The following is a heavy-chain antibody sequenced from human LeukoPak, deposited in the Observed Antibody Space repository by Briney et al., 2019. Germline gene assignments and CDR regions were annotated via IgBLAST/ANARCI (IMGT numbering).Heavy chain of an antibody. CDR1: GGSISSGSYY. CDR3: ARDSLYNFWSGYYHTTYYFDY. J-gene: IGHJ4*02. CDR2: IYTSGST. D-gene: IGHD3-3*01. Sequence: SQTLSLTCTVSGGSISSGSYYWSWIRQPAGKGLEWIGRIYTSGSTNYNPSLKSRVTISVDTSKNQFSLKLSSMTAADTAVYYCARDSLYNFWSGYYHTTYYFDYWGQGTLVTVSS. V-gene: IGHV4-61*02.